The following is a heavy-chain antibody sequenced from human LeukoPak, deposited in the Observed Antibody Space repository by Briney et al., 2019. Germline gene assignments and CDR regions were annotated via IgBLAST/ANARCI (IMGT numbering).Heavy chain of an antibody. J-gene: IGHJ4*02. CDR1: GSTLSVYY. CDR2: INPNSGGT. Sequence: ASVKVSFNASGSTLSVYYMHRVRQAPGQGLEWMGWINPNSGGTNYAQKFQGRVTMTRDTSISTAYMELSRLRSDDTAVYYCAIDVRGITTVADYWGQGTLVTVSS. CDR3: AIDVRGITTVADY. D-gene: IGHD3-10*01. V-gene: IGHV1-2*02.